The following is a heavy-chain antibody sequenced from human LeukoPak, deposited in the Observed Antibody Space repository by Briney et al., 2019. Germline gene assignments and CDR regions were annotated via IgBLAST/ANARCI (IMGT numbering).Heavy chain of an antibody. CDR3: ARGNGDSSGYYPDFDY. CDR1: GGSISSYY. Sequence: ASETLSLTCTVSGGSISSYYWSWIRQPPGKGLEWIGRIYTSGSTNYNPSLKSRVTISVDTSKNQFSLKLSSVTAADTAVYYCARGNGDSSGYYPDFDYWGQGTLVTVSS. V-gene: IGHV4-4*08. CDR2: IYTSGST. J-gene: IGHJ4*02. D-gene: IGHD3-22*01.